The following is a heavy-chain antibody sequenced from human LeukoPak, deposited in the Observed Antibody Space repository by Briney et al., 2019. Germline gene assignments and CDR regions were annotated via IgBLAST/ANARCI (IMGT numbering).Heavy chain of an antibody. V-gene: IGHV3-21*01. CDR3: AREVRYSGSYYDY. Sequence: GGSLRLSCAASGFTFSSYSMNWVRQAPGKGLEWVSSISSSSSYIYYADSVKGRLTISRDNAKNSLYLQMNSLRAEDTAVYYCAREVRYSGSYYDYWGQGTLVTVSS. CDR2: ISSSSSYI. J-gene: IGHJ4*02. CDR1: GFTFSSYS. D-gene: IGHD1-26*01.